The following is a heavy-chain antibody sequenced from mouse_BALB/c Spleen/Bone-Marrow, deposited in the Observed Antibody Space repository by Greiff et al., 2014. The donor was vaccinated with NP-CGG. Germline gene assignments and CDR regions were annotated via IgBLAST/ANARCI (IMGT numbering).Heavy chain of an antibody. D-gene: IGHD2-1*01. J-gene: IGHJ4*01. CDR2: IDTANGNT. CDR3: ARYGNGLMDY. CDR1: GFNLKDTY. Sequence: DVKLVESGAELVKPGASVKLSCTASGFNLKDTYMHWVKQRPEQGLEWIGRIDTANGNTKYDPKFQGKATITADTSSNTAYLQLSSLTSEDTAVYYCARYGNGLMDYWGQGTSVTVSS. V-gene: IGHV14-3*02.